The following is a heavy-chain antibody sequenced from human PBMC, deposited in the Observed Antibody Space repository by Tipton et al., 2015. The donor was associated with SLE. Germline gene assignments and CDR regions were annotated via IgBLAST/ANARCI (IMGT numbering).Heavy chain of an antibody. CDR1: GYSLSSGYY. J-gene: IGHJ5*02. D-gene: IGHD2-15*01. Sequence: TLSLTCAVSGYSLSSGYYWGWIRQPPGEGLEWIGSIYHSGNTYYNPSLKSRVTISVDTSKNQFSLKLSSLTVADTAVYYCARDPGTTCSGGSCFSVNWFDPWGQGTLVTVSS. V-gene: IGHV4-38-2*02. CDR3: ARDPGTTCSGGSCFSVNWFDP. CDR2: IYHSGNT.